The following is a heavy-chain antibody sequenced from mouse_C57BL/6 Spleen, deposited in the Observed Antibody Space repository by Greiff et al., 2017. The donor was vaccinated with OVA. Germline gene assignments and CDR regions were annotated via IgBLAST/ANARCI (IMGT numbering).Heavy chain of an antibody. D-gene: IGHD1-1*01. CDR3: ARELYYGSTSQGFDY. CDR1: GYSFTDYN. CDR2: INPNYGTT. Sequence: VQLKESGPELVKPGASVKISCKASGYSFTDYNMNWVKQSNGKSLEWIGVINPNYGTTSYNQKFKGKATLTVDQSSSTAYMQLNSLTSEDSAVYYCARELYYGSTSQGFDYWGQGTTLTVSS. V-gene: IGHV1-39*01. J-gene: IGHJ2*01.